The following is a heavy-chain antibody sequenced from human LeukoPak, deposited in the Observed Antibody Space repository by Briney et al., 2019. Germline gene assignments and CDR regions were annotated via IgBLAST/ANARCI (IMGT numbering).Heavy chain of an antibody. CDR1: GFTFSSYS. Sequence: GGSLRLSCAASGFTFSSYSMNWVRQAQGKGLEWVSCISRSSSTIYYADSVKGRFTISRDNGKNSLYLQMSSLRDEDTAVYYCARRGEREVPAAHFDYWGQGTLVTVSS. J-gene: IGHJ4*02. V-gene: IGHV3-48*02. D-gene: IGHD2-2*01. CDR2: ISRSSSTI. CDR3: ARRGEREVPAAHFDY.